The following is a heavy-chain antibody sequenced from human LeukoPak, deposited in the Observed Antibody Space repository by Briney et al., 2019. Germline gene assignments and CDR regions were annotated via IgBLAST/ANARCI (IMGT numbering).Heavy chain of an antibody. Sequence: SETLSLTRAVDRGSFSDYHWSWLRQPPGKGREWIGEINQRGSTNYNPSLKSRVTISVDTSKNQFSLKLSSVTAADTAVYYCARGFHNGGRGNRGAAGHGRFDIWGQGTMVTVSS. CDR1: RGSFSDYH. J-gene: IGHJ3*02. CDR2: INQRGST. V-gene: IGHV4-34*01. D-gene: IGHD6-13*01. CDR3: ARGFHNGGRGNRGAAGHGRFDI.